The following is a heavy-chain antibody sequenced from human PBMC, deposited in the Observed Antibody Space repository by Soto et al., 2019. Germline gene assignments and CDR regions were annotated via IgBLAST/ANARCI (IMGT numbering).Heavy chain of an antibody. Sequence: PSETLSLTCTVSGGSISSSSYYWGWIRQPPGKGLEWIGSIYYSGSTYYNPSLKSRVTISVDTSKNQFSLKLSSVTAADTAVYYCARDRQSGSYYPTFDYWGQGTLVTVSS. D-gene: IGHD1-26*01. V-gene: IGHV4-39*02. CDR2: IYYSGST. CDR1: GGSISSSSYY. CDR3: ARDRQSGSYYPTFDY. J-gene: IGHJ4*02.